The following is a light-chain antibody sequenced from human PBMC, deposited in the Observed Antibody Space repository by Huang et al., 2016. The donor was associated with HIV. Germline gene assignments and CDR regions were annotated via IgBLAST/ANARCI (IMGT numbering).Light chain of an antibody. CDR3: QQCNTYLYT. Sequence: DIQMTQSPSTLSASVGDRVTITCRASQNIDTSLAWYQQKPGKAPDLLIYSASSLECGVPSRFTGSGSGTEFTLTITSLQPEDLGTYYCQQCNTYLYTFGQGTKLEI. CDR1: QNIDTS. CDR2: SAS. V-gene: IGKV1-5*03. J-gene: IGKJ2*01.